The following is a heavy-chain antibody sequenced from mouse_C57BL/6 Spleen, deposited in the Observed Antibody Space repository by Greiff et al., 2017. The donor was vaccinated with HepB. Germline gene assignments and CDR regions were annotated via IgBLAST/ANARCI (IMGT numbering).Heavy chain of an antibody. CDR3: ARRGYDGYSYYFDY. V-gene: IGHV1-18*01. CDR2: INPNNGGT. Sequence: EVQLQQSGPELVKPGASVKIPCKASGYTFTDYNMDWVKQSHGKSLEWIGDINPNNGGTIYNQKFKGKATLTVDKSSSTAYMELRSLTSEDTAVYYCARRGYDGYSYYFDYWGQGTTLTVSS. CDR1: GYTFTDYN. D-gene: IGHD2-3*01. J-gene: IGHJ2*01.